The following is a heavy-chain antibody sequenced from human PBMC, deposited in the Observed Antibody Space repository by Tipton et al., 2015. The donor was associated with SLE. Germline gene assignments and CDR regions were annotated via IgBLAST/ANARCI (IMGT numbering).Heavy chain of an antibody. CDR1: GGSISSGSYY. V-gene: IGHV4-61*09. CDR2: MYTSGST. J-gene: IGHJ6*02. D-gene: IGHD3-10*01. Sequence: TLSLTCTVSGGSISSGSYYWSWIRQPAGKGLEWIGHMYTSGSTNYNPSLKSRVTISLDTSKNQFSLKLTSVTAADTAVYYCARVRVTMVQGITSYYYYGMDVWGQGTTVTVSS. CDR3: ARVRVTMVQGITSYYYYGMDV.